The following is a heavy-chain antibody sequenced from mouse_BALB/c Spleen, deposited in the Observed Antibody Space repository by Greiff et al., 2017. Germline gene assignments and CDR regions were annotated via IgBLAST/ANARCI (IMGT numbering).Heavy chain of an antibody. CDR3: ANGGSSLYFDY. CDR1: GYTFTSYT. D-gene: IGHD1-1*01. Sequence: VQLQESGAELARPGASVKMSCKASGYTFTSYTMHWVKQRPGQGLEWIGYINPSSGYTNYNQKFKDKATLTADKSSSTAYMQLSSLTSEDSAVYYCANGGSSLYFDYWGQGTTLTVSS. V-gene: IGHV1-4*01. J-gene: IGHJ2*01. CDR2: INPSSGYT.